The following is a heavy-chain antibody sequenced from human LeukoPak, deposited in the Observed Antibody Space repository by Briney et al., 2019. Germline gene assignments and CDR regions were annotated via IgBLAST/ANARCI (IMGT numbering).Heavy chain of an antibody. CDR1: GYSISSGYY. Sequence: PSETLSLTCAVSGYSISSGYYWGWIRQPPGKGLEWIGSIYHSGSTYYNPSLKSRVTISVDTSRNQFSLRLSSVTAADTAVYFFARHRYYYDSSGSYYFDYWGQGTLVTVSS. CDR2: IYHSGST. D-gene: IGHD3-22*01. CDR3: ARHRYYYDSSGSYYFDY. J-gene: IGHJ4*02. V-gene: IGHV4-38-2*01.